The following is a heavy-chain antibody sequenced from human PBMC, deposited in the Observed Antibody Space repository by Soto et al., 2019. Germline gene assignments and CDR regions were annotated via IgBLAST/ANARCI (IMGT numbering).Heavy chain of an antibody. CDR3: GKDYGISSGIMSMDV. CDR2: IRARAGDT. J-gene: IGHJ6*02. D-gene: IGHD6-6*01. CDR1: GFTFSSYA. Sequence: EVQLLESGGGLVQPGGSLRLSCAASGFTFSSYAMSWVRQAPGKGLEWVSGIRARAGDTYYTDSVRGRFTISRDDSRNILYLQMSSLRAEDTASYYCGKDYGISSGIMSMDVWGQGTTVTVSS. V-gene: IGHV3-23*01.